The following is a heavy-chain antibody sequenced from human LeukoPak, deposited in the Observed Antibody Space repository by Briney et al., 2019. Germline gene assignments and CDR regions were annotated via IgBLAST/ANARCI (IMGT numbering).Heavy chain of an antibody. CDR2: IYYSGST. J-gene: IGHJ4*02. D-gene: IGHD1-1*01. V-gene: IGHV4-59*08. CDR3: ARRATGTTGTFDY. CDR1: GGSISSYY. Sequence: SETLSLTCTVSGGSISSYYWSWIRQPPGKGLEWIGYIYYSGSTNYNPSLKSRVTISVDTSKNQFSLKLSSETAADTAVYYCARRATGTTGTFDYWGQGTLVTVSS.